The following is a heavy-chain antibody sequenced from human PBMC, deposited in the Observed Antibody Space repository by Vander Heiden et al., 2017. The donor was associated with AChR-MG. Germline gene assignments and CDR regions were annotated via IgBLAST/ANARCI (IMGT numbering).Heavy chain of an antibody. CDR2: ISYDGSNK. J-gene: IGHJ4*02. V-gene: IGHV3-30*18. CDR1: GFTFSGDG. CDR3: AKDLKQQLVKGIFDY. Sequence: QVQLVESGGGVVQPGRSLRPSCAASGFTFSGDGMHGVRQAPGKGLEWVAVISYDGSNKYYADSVKGRFTISRDNSKNTLYLQMNSLRAEDTAVYYCAKDLKQQLVKGIFDYWGQGTLVTVSS. D-gene: IGHD6-13*01.